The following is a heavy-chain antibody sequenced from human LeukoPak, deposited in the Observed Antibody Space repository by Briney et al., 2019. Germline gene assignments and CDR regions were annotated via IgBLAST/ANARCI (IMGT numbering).Heavy chain of an antibody. J-gene: IGHJ4*02. V-gene: IGHV4-39*07. CDR2: VSYSGNT. CDR1: GGSISRSSYY. Sequence: SETLSLTCTVSGGSISRSSYYWGWIRQTPGMGLEWIGSVSYSGNTDYNPSLKSRVTISVDTSKNLFSLRLTSVTAADTAVYYCARGVQLERLGDYWGQGTLVTVSS. D-gene: IGHD1-1*01. CDR3: ARGVQLERLGDY.